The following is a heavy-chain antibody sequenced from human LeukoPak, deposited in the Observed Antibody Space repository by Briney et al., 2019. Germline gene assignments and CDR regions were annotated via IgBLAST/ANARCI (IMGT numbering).Heavy chain of an antibody. CDR1: GFTFSSYA. Sequence: PGRSLRLSCAASGFTFSSYAMHWVRQAPGKGLEWVAVISYDGSNKYYADSVKGRFTISRDNSKNTLYLQMNSLRAEDTAVYYCARSLLEGYYYGSGSAHWGQGTLVTVSS. CDR2: ISYDGSNK. CDR3: ARSLLEGYYYGSGSAH. J-gene: IGHJ4*02. D-gene: IGHD3-10*01. V-gene: IGHV3-30-3*01.